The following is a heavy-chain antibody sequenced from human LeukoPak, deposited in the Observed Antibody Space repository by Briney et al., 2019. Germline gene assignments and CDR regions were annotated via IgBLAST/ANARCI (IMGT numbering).Heavy chain of an antibody. Sequence: GGSLRLSCAASGFTFSSYSMNWVRQAPGKGLEWVSSISSSGHYIYYADSVKGRFTISRDNAKNSLFLQMNSLRAEGMAVYYCARNPYYYDTSGHFDYWGQGTLVTVSS. D-gene: IGHD3-22*01. J-gene: IGHJ4*02. CDR2: ISSSGHYI. CDR1: GFTFSSYS. CDR3: ARNPYYYDTSGHFDY. V-gene: IGHV3-21*01.